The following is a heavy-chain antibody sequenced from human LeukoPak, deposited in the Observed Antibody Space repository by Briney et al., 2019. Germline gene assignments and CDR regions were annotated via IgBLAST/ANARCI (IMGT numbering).Heavy chain of an antibody. V-gene: IGHV3-23*01. Sequence: GGSLRLSCAASGFTFSSYAMSWVRQAPGKGLEWVSAISGSGGSTYYADSVKGRFTISRDNSKSTLYLQMNSLRAEDTAVYCCAKVAFGELFYNWFDPWGQGTLVTVSS. J-gene: IGHJ5*02. CDR2: ISGSGGST. D-gene: IGHD3-10*01. CDR3: AKVAFGELFYNWFDP. CDR1: GFTFSSYA.